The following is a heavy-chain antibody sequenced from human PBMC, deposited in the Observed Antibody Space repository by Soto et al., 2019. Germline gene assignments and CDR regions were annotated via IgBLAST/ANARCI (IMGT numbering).Heavy chain of an antibody. J-gene: IGHJ4*02. D-gene: IGHD5-12*01. CDR3: ARAIVATSVGDY. V-gene: IGHV3-21*01. Sequence: NLGGSLSLSCSASEFTFSIYSMNCVRQAPGKGLEWVSSISSSGSYIYYADSVKGRFTISRDNAKNSLYLQMNSLRAEDTAVYYCARAIVATSVGDYWGQGTLVTVSS. CDR2: ISSSGSYI. CDR1: EFTFSIYS.